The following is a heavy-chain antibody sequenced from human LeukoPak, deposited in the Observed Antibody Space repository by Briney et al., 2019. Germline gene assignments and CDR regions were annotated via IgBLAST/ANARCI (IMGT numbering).Heavy chain of an antibody. CDR3: ARGFSH. CDR2: IDHRGST. J-gene: IGHJ4*02. V-gene: IGHV4-34*01. Sequence: PSETLSLTCTVYGGSFIDYYWSWLRQPPGKGLEWIGEIDHRGSTTYNPSLKSRVTISVDTSKNQFSLKLNSVTAADTAVYYCARGFSHWGQGTLVTVSS. CDR1: GGSFIDYY. D-gene: IGHD3-3*01.